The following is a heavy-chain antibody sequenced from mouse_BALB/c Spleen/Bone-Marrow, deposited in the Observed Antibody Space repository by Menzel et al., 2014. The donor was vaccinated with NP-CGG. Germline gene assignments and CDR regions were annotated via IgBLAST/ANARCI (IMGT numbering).Heavy chain of an antibody. CDR2: IYPSDNYT. J-gene: IGHJ2*01. D-gene: IGHD2-3*01. CDR1: GYTFXSYW. V-gene: IGHV1-69*02. CDR3: TRTYEYFDY. Sequence: QVHVKQSGAELVRPGASVKLSCKPSGYTFXSYWINWVKQRPGQGLEWIGNIYPSDNYTNYNQKFKDKATLTVDISSTTAYMQLSSPTSEDSAVYYCTRTYEYFDYWGQGTTLTVSS.